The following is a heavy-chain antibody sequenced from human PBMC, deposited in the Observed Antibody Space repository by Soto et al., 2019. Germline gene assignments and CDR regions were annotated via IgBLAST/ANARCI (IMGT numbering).Heavy chain of an antibody. Sequence: EVQLVESGGGLVKPGGSLRLSCAASGFTFSNTWMNWVRQAPGKGLEWVGRMKSKTDGGTTDYAAPVKGRFTISRDDSKNTLFLQMKSLKTEDTAVYYCTTDDLVDHWGQGTLCSVS. D-gene: IGHD2-21*01. CDR2: MKSKTDGGTT. CDR3: TTDDLVDH. CDR1: GFTFSNTW. J-gene: IGHJ4*02. V-gene: IGHV3-15*07.